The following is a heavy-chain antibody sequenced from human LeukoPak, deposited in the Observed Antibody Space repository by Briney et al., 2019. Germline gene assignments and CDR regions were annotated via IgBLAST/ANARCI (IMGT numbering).Heavy chain of an antibody. V-gene: IGHV4-59*01. J-gene: IGHJ6*03. Sequence: SETLSLTCTVSGGSISSYYWSWIRQPPGKGLEWIGYIYYSGSTNYNPSLKSRDTISVDTSKNQFSLKLSSVTAADTAVYYCARDSSGYYFSYYYYYMDVWGKGTTVTVSS. D-gene: IGHD3-22*01. CDR1: GGSISSYY. CDR2: IYYSGST. CDR3: ARDSSGYYFSYYYYYMDV.